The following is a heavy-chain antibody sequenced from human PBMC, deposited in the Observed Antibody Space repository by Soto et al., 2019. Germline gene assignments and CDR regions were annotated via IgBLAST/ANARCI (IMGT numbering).Heavy chain of an antibody. CDR3: ARSRGSYYSNFDS. CDR1: ADTFTGYT. J-gene: IGHJ4*02. V-gene: IGHV1-69*08. Sequence: QVQLVQSGAEVKKPGSSVKVSCKASADTFTGYTVTWVRQAPGQGLEWVGRVIPILGASNFAQKFQGRVTLSADKSTDTAYVVLSGLTSEDTAVYYCARSRGSYYSNFDSWGQGTLVTVSS. CDR2: VIPILGAS. D-gene: IGHD3-10*01.